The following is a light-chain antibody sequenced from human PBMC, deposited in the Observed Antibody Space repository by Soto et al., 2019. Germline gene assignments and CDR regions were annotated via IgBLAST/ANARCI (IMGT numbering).Light chain of an antibody. CDR3: CSYAGSSTLV. CDR1: SSDVGSYNL. J-gene: IGLJ2*01. Sequence: QSALTQPASVSGSPGQSITISCTGTSSDVGSYNLVSWYQQHPGKAPKLMIYEGSKRPSGVSNRFSGSKSGNTSSLTISGLQAEDEAAYYCCSYAGSSTLVFGGETKLTVL. V-gene: IGLV2-23*01. CDR2: EGS.